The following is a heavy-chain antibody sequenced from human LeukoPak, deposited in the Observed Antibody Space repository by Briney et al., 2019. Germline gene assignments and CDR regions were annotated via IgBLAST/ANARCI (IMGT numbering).Heavy chain of an antibody. J-gene: IGHJ4*02. CDR2: ISYDGSNK. Sequence: GGSLRLSCAASGFTFSSYGMHWVRQAPGKGLEWVAVISYDGSNKYYADSVKGRFTIPRDNSKNTLYLQMNSLRAEDTAVYYCARRGGRGYSYGYSLHPFDYWGQGALVTVSS. D-gene: IGHD5-18*01. CDR1: GFTFSSYG. V-gene: IGHV3-30*03. CDR3: ARRGGRGYSYGYSLHPFDY.